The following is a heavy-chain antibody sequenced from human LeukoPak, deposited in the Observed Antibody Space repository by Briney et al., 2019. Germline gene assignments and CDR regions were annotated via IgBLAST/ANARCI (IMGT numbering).Heavy chain of an antibody. CDR1: GFTFSSYW. Sequence: GGSLRLSCAASGFTFSSYWMGWVRQAPGKGLEWVANIKQDGSEKYYVDSVKGRFTISRDNAKNSLYLQMNSLRAEDTAVYYCARGYDYGDHRFDYWGQGTLVTVSS. J-gene: IGHJ4*02. D-gene: IGHD4-17*01. CDR2: IKQDGSEK. V-gene: IGHV3-7*01. CDR3: ARGYDYGDHRFDY.